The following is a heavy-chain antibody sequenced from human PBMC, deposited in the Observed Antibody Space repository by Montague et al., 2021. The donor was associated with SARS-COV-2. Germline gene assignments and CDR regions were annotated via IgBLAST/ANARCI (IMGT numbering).Heavy chain of an antibody. CDR2: ISSSGSTI. V-gene: IGHV3-48*03. D-gene: IGHD3-3*01. J-gene: IGHJ3*02. CDR1: GFTFSSYE. CDR3: ASNLFITIFGVVISSDAFDI. Sequence: SLRLSCAASGFTFSSYEMNWVRRAPGKGLEWVSYISSSGSTIYYADSVKGRFTISRDNAKNSLYLQMNSLRAEDTAVYYCASNLFITIFGVVISSDAFDILGQGTMVTVSS.